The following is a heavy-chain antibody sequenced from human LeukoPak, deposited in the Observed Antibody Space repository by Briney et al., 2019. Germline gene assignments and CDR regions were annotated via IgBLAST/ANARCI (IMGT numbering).Heavy chain of an antibody. Sequence: ASVTVSCKASGYTFTGYYMHWVRQAPGQGLEWMGWINPNSGGTNYAQKFQGRVTMTRDTSISTAYMELSRLRSDDTAVYYCARDGISYDFWSGYCDYWGQGTLVTVSS. CDR2: INPNSGGT. D-gene: IGHD3-3*01. CDR3: ARDGISYDFWSGYCDY. J-gene: IGHJ4*02. CDR1: GYTFTGYY. V-gene: IGHV1-2*02.